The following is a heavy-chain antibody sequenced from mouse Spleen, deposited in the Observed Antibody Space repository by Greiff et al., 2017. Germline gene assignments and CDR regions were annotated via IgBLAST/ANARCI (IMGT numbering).Heavy chain of an antibody. CDR1: GFTFSSYA. D-gene: IGHD2-12*01. J-gene: IGHJ4*01. CDR3: ARQGGYRGIGYYYAMDY. V-gene: IGHV5-9-3*01. Sequence: EVQLVESGGGLVKPGGSLKLSCAASGFTFSSYAMSWVRQTPEKRLAWVATISSGGSYTYYPDSVKGRFTISRDNAKNTLYLQMSSLRSEDTAMYYCARQGGYRGIGYYYAMDYWGQGTSVTVSS. CDR2: ISSGGSYT.